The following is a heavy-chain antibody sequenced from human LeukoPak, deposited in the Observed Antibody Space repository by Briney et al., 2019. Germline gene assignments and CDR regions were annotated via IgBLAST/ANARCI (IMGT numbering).Heavy chain of an antibody. CDR2: IYPGDSET. CDR1: GYSFTNYW. V-gene: IGHV5-51*01. Sequence: GESLKISCTCSGYSFTNYWIVWVRQMPGKGLERMGVIYPGDSETRYSPSFQGQVTISVDKSISTAYLQWSRLKASGTAMYFCARLRESPKEFIDYWGQGTLVTVSS. J-gene: IGHJ4*02. CDR3: ARLRESPKEFIDY.